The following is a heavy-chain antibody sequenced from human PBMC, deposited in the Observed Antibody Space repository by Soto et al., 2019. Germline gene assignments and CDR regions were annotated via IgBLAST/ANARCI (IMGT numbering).Heavy chain of an antibody. D-gene: IGHD2-15*01. CDR1: GGSFSGYY. V-gene: IGHV4-34*01. CDR2: INHSGST. J-gene: IGHJ4*02. CDR3: ASVSDSLYSFDY. Sequence: PSETLSLTCAVYGGSFSGYYWSWIRQPPGKGLEWIGEINHSGSTNYNPSLKSRVTISVDTSKNQFSLKLSSVTAADTAVYYCASVSDSLYSFDYWGQGTLVTVSS.